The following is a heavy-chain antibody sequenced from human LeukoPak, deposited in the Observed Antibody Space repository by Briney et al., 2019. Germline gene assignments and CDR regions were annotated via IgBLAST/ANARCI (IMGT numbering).Heavy chain of an antibody. V-gene: IGHV3-30-3*01. CDR1: GFTFSSYA. J-gene: IGHJ4*02. D-gene: IGHD6-6*01. CDR2: ISYDGSNK. Sequence: GGSLRLSCAASGFTFSSYAMHWVRQAPGKGPEWVAVISYDGSNKYYADSVKGRFTISRDHSKNTLFLQMNSLRAEDTAVYYCAKGGSVIARLIASDWGQGTLVTVSS. CDR3: AKGGSVIARLIASD.